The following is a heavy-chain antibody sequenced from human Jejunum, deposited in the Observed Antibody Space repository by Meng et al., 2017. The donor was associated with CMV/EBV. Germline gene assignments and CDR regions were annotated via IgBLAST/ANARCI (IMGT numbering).Heavy chain of an antibody. J-gene: IGHJ3*02. CDR3: AKDEGWLLDYAFHI. V-gene: IGHV3-23*01. Sequence: SGFTFSSYAMTWVRQAPGKGLEWVATTSVGSTTDYADSVKGRFTVSGDNSKNILYLQMNSLRAEDTAVYYCAKDEGWLLDYAFHIWGQGTMVTVSS. CDR1: GFTFSSYA. CDR2: TSVGSTT. D-gene: IGHD5-24*01.